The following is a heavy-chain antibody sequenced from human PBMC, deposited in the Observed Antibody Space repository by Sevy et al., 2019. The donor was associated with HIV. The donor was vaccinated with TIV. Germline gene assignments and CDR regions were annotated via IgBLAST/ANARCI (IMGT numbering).Heavy chain of an antibody. CDR2: IYSGGST. CDR1: GFTVSSNY. Sequence: GGSLRLSCAASGFTVSSNYMSWVRQAPGKGLEWVSVIYSGGSTYYADSVKGRFTISRDNSKNTPYLQMNSLRAEDTAVYYCARVNYYGSGTPTGGYYYYYYGMDVWGQGTTVTVSS. J-gene: IGHJ6*02. CDR3: ARVNYYGSGTPTGGYYYYYYGMDV. D-gene: IGHD3-10*01. V-gene: IGHV3-53*01.